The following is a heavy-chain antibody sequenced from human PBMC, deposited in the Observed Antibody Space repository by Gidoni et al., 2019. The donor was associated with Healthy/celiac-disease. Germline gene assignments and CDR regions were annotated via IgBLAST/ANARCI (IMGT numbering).Heavy chain of an antibody. J-gene: IGHJ4*02. D-gene: IGHD1-7*01. CDR2: IYYSGST. Sequence: QLQLQESGPGLVKPSETLSLTCTVSGGSISSSSYYWGWIRQPPGKGLEWIGSIYYSGSTYYNPSLKSRVTISVDTSKNQFSLKLSSVTAADTAVYYCARRRYNWNYVSFDYWGQGTLVTVSS. V-gene: IGHV4-39*01. CDR1: GGSISSSSYY. CDR3: ARRRYNWNYVSFDY.